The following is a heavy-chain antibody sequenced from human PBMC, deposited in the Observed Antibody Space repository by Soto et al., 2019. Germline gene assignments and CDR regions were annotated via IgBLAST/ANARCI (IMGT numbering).Heavy chain of an antibody. J-gene: IGHJ3*02. CDR2: IYHSGST. Sequence: QVQLQESGPGLVKPSQTLSLTCTVSGGSISSGDYYWSWIRQPPGKGLEWIGYIYHSGSTYYNPSLKSRVTISVDRSKNQFSLKLSSVTAADTAVYYCARGRGYSYGDAFDIWGQGTMVTVSS. CDR3: ARGRGYSYGDAFDI. CDR1: GGSISSGDYY. D-gene: IGHD5-18*01. V-gene: IGHV4-30-4*01.